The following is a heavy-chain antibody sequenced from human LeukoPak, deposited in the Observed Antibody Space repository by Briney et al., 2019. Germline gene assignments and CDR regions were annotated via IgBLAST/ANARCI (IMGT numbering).Heavy chain of an antibody. J-gene: IGHJ3*02. CDR1: GFSFDGYG. CDR3: ARALYASSSWHTFDI. Sequence: PGGSLRLSCAASGFSFDGYGMTWVRQAPGKGLEWVSVINWNGANTGYADSVKGRFTISRDNAKNSLHLQMNSLRAEDTAFYYCARALYASSSWHTFDIWGQGTMVTVSS. CDR2: INWNGANT. V-gene: IGHV3-20*04. D-gene: IGHD6-13*01.